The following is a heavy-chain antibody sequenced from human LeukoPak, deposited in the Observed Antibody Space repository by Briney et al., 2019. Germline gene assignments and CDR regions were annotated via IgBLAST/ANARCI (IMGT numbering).Heavy chain of an antibody. CDR3: AKAMTTVTDLDY. CDR1: EFTFSSYG. D-gene: IGHD4-17*01. Sequence: GGSLRLSCAASEFTFSSYGMHWVRQAPGKGLEWVAFIRYDGSNKYYADSVKGRFTISRDNSKNTLYLQMNSLRAEDTAVYYCAKAMTTVTDLDYWGQGTLVTVSS. CDR2: IRYDGSNK. J-gene: IGHJ4*02. V-gene: IGHV3-30*02.